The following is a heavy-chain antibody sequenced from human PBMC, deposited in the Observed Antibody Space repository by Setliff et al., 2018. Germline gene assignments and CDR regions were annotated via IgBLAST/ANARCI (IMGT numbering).Heavy chain of an antibody. D-gene: IGHD3-10*01. Sequence: PGGSLRLSCAASGFTFSDYAMSWVRQAPGKGLEWVSTISGSAGSIHLADSVKGRFTISRDNSKNTLFLQMSSLRAADTAVYYCARDRGGTNPWFDFWGQGTQVTVSS. CDR2: ISGSAGSI. CDR3: ARDRGGTNPWFDF. CDR1: GFTFSDYA. J-gene: IGHJ5*01. V-gene: IGHV3-23*01.